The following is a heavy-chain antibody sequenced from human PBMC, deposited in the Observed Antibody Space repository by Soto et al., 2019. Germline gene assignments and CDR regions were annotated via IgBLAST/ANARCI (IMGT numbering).Heavy chain of an antibody. J-gene: IGHJ5*02. CDR1: GGSISSYY. CDR3: ARETTVTPPNGWYNWFDP. CDR2: IYYSGST. V-gene: IGHV4-59*01. Sequence: SETLSLSCTVSGGSISSYYWSWIRQPQGKGLEWIGYIYYSGSTNYNPSLKSRVTISVDTSKNQFSLKLSSVTAADTAVYYCARETTVTPPNGWYNWFDPWGQGTLVTVSS. D-gene: IGHD4-4*01.